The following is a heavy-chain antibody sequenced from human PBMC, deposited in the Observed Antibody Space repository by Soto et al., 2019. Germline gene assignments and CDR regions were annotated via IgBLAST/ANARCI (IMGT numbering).Heavy chain of an antibody. CDR2: INAGNGNT. J-gene: IGHJ6*02. CDR3: ARDIAAAGIKIGHYGMDV. CDR1: GYTFTSYA. Sequence: QVQLVQSGAEVKKPGASVKVSCKASGYTFTSYAMHWVRQAPGQRPEWMGWINAGNGNTKYSQKFQGRVTITRDTSATTAYMELSRLRSEDTAVYYFARDIAAAGIKIGHYGMDVWGQGTTVTVSS. D-gene: IGHD6-13*01. V-gene: IGHV1-3*01.